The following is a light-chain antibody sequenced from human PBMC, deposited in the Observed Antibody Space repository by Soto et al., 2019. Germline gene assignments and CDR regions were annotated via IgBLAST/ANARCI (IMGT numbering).Light chain of an antibody. J-gene: IGLJ7*01. Sequence: QSALTQPASVSGSPGQSITISCTGTSSDFGGYNFVSWYQQHPGKVPKLMIFDVNRRPSGVSDRFSGSKSGNTASLTISGLQAEDEGDYYCCSYTSSSTHVFGSGTQLTVL. CDR3: CSYTSSSTHV. CDR1: SSDFGGYNF. CDR2: DVN. V-gene: IGLV2-14*03.